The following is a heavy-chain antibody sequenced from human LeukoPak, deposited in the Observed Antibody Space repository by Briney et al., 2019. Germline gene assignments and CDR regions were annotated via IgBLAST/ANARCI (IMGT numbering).Heavy chain of an antibody. CDR3: ARDSGSSASGGHYFGMDA. Sequence: GGSLRLSCAASGITFGSYAMSWVRQAPGTGLEWLAVIWNDGSNKYYANSVKGRFTISRDNSKNTVFLHMNSLSAEDTAVYYCARDSGSSASGGHYFGMDAWGLGTTVTVSS. CDR2: IWNDGSNK. CDR1: GITFGSYA. D-gene: IGHD6-6*01. J-gene: IGHJ6*02. V-gene: IGHV3-33*08.